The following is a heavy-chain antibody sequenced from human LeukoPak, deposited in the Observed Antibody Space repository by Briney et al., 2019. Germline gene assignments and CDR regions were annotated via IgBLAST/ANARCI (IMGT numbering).Heavy chain of an antibody. CDR2: IIPIFGTA. V-gene: IGHV1-69*05. J-gene: IGHJ3*02. Sequence: SVKVSCKASGGTFSSYAISWVRQAPGQGLEWMGGIIPIFGTANYAQKFQGRVTITTDESTSTAYMELSSLRSEDTAVYYCASLSPDTAMVTFPYAFDIWGQGTMVTVSS. D-gene: IGHD5-18*01. CDR1: GGTFSSYA. CDR3: ASLSPDTAMVTFPYAFDI.